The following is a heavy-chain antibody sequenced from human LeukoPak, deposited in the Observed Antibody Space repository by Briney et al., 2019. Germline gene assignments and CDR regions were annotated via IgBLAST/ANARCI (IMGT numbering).Heavy chain of an antibody. CDR3: ARGRNGFFDY. CDR2: INSDSGRT. CDR1: GFTFSTYW. V-gene: IGHV3-74*01. D-gene: IGHD5-24*01. Sequence: GGSLTLSCAASGFTFSTYWMHWVRQAPGEGLVWVSQINSDSGRTRYADSVKGRLTISRDNAKNTVYLQINRLRAEDTAMYYCARGRNGFFDYWGHGTLVTVSS. J-gene: IGHJ4*01.